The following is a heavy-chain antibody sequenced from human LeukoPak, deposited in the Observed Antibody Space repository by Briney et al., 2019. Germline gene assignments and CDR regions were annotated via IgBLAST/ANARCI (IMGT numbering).Heavy chain of an antibody. Sequence: GGSLRLSCAASGFTFSSYSMNWVRQAPGKGLEWVSSISSSSSTIYYADSVKGRFTISRDNAKNSLYLQMNSLRAEDTAVYYCARVCSSTSCLDYWGQGTLVTVSS. J-gene: IGHJ4*02. CDR1: GFTFSSYS. D-gene: IGHD2-2*01. CDR3: ARVCSSTSCLDY. V-gene: IGHV3-48*01. CDR2: ISSSSSTI.